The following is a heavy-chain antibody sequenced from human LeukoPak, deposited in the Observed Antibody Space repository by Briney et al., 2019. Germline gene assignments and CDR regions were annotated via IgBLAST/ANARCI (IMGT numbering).Heavy chain of an antibody. J-gene: IGHJ4*02. V-gene: IGHV5-51*01. Sequence: GESLKISCKASGYTFTNYWIAWVRQMPGKGLEWMGIIYPSDSDTRYNPSLQGQVIMSVDKTINTAYLQWSSLKASDTAMYYCARLDDSSGYEFDYWGQGTLVTVSS. D-gene: IGHD3-22*01. CDR1: GYTFTNYW. CDR3: ARLDDSSGYEFDY. CDR2: IYPSDSDT.